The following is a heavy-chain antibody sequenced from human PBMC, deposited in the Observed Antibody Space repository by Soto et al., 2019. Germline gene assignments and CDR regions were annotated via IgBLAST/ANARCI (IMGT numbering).Heavy chain of an antibody. CDR1: GFTFSSYA. D-gene: IGHD3-9*01. J-gene: IGHJ6*02. CDR3: AKDQYDILYGMDV. Sequence: EVQLLESGGGLVQPGGSLRLSCAASGFTFSSYAMSWVRQAPGKGLEWVSAISGSGGSTYYADSVKGRFTISRDNSKNTLNLQMNSMRAEDTAVYYCAKDQYDILYGMDVWGQGTTVTVSS. V-gene: IGHV3-23*01. CDR2: ISGSGGST.